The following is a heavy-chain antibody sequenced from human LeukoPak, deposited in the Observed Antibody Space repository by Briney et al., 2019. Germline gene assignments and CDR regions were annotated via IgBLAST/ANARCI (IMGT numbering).Heavy chain of an antibody. V-gene: IGHV3-74*01. J-gene: IGHJ4*02. CDR1: GFTFSSYW. Sequence: GGSLRLSCAASGFTFSSYWMHWVRQAPGKGPVWVSRINSDGSSTSYADSVKGRFTISRDNAKNTVYLQMNSLRAEDTAVYYCARDDYGDSFDYWGQGTLVTVSS. CDR3: ARDDYGDSFDY. D-gene: IGHD4-17*01. CDR2: INSDGSST.